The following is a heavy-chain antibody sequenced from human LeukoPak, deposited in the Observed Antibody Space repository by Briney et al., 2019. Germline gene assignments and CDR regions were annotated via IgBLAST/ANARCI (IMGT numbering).Heavy chain of an antibody. CDR3: AKSRWIAAGPFDY. CDR2: VHHSGNN. CDR1: GVSITSGSYY. Sequence: SETLSLTCAVSGVSITSGSYYWGWTRQPPGKGLEWIGSVHHSGNNHYNPSLKSRVTVSVDTSKNQFSLKVKSVSAADTAIFYCAKSRWIAAGPFDYWGQGSLVTVSS. D-gene: IGHD6-25*01. J-gene: IGHJ4*02. V-gene: IGHV4-39*01.